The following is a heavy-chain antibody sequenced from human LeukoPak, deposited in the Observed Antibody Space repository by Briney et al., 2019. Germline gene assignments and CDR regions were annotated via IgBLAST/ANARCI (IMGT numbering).Heavy chain of an antibody. CDR3: TRGAAVPVHFKERVKYYMDV. CDR1: GFTFSSYW. D-gene: IGHD2-2*01. V-gene: IGHV3-7*01. J-gene: IGHJ6*03. CDR2: IKQDGREK. Sequence: GGSLRLSCAASGFTFSSYWMSWVRQAPGKGLEGVANIKQDGREKYYVDSVKGRLTISRDNAKKSLYLQMNSLRAEDTAVYYCTRGAAVPVHFKERVKYYMDVWGKGTTVTVSS.